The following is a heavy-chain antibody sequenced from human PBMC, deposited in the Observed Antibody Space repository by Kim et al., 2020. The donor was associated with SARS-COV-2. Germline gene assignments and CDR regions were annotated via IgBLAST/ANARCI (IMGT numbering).Heavy chain of an antibody. CDR3: ARGQGLITMIVVVVGAFGC. V-gene: IGHV4-31*03. CDR2: IYYSGST. Sequence: SETLSLTCTVSGGSISSGGYYWSWIRQHPGKGLEWIGYIYYSGSTYYNPSLKSRVTISVDTSKNQFSLKLSSVTAADTAVYYCARGQGLITMIVVVVGAFGCWGQGTLVTVSS. D-gene: IGHD3-22*01. J-gene: IGHJ4*02. CDR1: GGSISSGGYY.